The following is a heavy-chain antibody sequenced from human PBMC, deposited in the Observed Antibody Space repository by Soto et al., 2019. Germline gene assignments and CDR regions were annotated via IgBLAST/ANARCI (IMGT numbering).Heavy chain of an antibody. J-gene: IGHJ3*02. D-gene: IGHD4-17*01. CDR2: MSTTGYRT. CDR1: GFSVSAYE. Sequence: EVQLVESGGGLVQPGGSLRLSCAASGFSVSAYEMDWVRQAPGKGLEWVSFMSTTGYRTYYPDSVKGRFTISRDNAKNSLYLQMDSLRAEDTAVYYCTREGYGGNTDAFDMWVQGTMVTVSS. V-gene: IGHV3-48*03. CDR3: TREGYGGNTDAFDM.